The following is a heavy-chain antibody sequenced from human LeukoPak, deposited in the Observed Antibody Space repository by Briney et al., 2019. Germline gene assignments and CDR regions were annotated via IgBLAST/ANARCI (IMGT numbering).Heavy chain of an antibody. CDR3: ADSTVTTRGVSAFDL. V-gene: IGHV3-33*01. D-gene: IGHD4-17*01. Sequence: PGGSLRLSCAASGFIFSTYGMHWVRQAPGKGLEWVAIIWYDGSNKYYADSVKGRFTISRDNSKNTQYLQMNSLRAEDTAVYFCADSTVTTRGVSAFDLWGQGTLVTVSS. J-gene: IGHJ3*01. CDR2: IWYDGSNK. CDR1: GFIFSTYG.